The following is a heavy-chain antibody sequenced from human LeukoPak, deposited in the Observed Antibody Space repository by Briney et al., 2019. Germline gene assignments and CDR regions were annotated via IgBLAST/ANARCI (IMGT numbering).Heavy chain of an antibody. D-gene: IGHD3-3*01. Sequence: GGSLRLSCAPSGFTFSRHGMHWVRQAPGKGQEWVALISYDANIGSNKYYADSVKGRFTISRDNSKNTLYLQMNSLRAEDTAVYYCARDGGYDFWSGYYQDYWGQGTLVTVSS. CDR2: ISYDANIGSNK. V-gene: IGHV3-30*03. CDR1: GFTFSRHG. J-gene: IGHJ4*02. CDR3: ARDGGYDFWSGYYQDY.